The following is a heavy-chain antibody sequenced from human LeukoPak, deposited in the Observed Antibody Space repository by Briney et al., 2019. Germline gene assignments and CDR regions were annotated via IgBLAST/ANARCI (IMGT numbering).Heavy chain of an antibody. D-gene: IGHD2/OR15-2a*01. CDR2: INPDSGGT. CDR1: GYTFTGYY. J-gene: IGHJ3*01. V-gene: IGHV1-2*02. CDR3: ARTFYDTLDSDAFDF. Sequence: ASVKVSCKASGYTFTGYYMHWVRQAPGQGLEWMGWINPDSGGTNNAQKFQGRVTMTRDTSISTAYMELSRLRSDDTAVYYCARTFYDTLDSDAFDFWGQGTMVIISS.